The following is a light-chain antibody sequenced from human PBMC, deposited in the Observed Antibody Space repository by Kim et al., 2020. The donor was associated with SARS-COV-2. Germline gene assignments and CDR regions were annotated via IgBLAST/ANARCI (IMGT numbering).Light chain of an antibody. CDR2: DVT. CDR1: RSDVGGHDN. J-gene: IGLJ3*02. CDR3: ASYTSTSALAV. V-gene: IGLV2-14*03. Sequence: QSALTQPASVSGSPGQSITISCTGTRSDVGGHDNVSWYQQHPGKAPKLIIYDVTNRPSGVSGRFSGSKSGNTASLTISGPQAEDEADYHCASYTSTSALAVFGGGTKLTVL.